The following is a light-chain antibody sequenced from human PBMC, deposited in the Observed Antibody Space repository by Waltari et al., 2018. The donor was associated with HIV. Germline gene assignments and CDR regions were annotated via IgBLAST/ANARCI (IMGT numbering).Light chain of an antibody. Sequence: QSALTQPPSASGSPGQSVTISCTGTSSDVGGYKYVSWYQQHPGTAPKLMIYDVSKRPSGVPDRFSGSKSGNTASLTVSGLQAEDEADYYCSSYAGSNNWVVFGGGTKLTVL. J-gene: IGLJ2*01. CDR3: SSYAGSNNWVV. CDR1: SSDVGGYKY. CDR2: DVS. V-gene: IGLV2-8*01.